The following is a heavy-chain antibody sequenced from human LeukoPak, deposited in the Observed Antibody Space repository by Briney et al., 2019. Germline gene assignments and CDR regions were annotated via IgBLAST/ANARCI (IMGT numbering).Heavy chain of an antibody. CDR1: GGTFNSYV. V-gene: IGHV1-69*05. J-gene: IGHJ4*02. CDR3: ARASAYCSSDTCLFDY. D-gene: IGHD2-2*01. Sequence: GASVKVSCKTSGGTFNSYVINWVRQAPGQGLEWVGGIIPIFGTTNYAQKFQGRVTITRDESTSTAYVELTSLRSEGTATYYCARASAYCSSDTCLFDYWGEGTLVSVSS. CDR2: IIPIFGTT.